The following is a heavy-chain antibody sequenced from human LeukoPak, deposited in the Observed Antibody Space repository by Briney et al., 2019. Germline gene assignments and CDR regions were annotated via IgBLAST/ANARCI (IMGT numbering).Heavy chain of an antibody. D-gene: IGHD4-11*01. V-gene: IGHV4-39*01. CDR1: GGSINSSNYY. Sequence: PSETLSLTCTVSGGSINSSNYYWGWIRQPPGKGLEWIGSIYYSGSTYYNPSLKSRASISVDTSKNQFSLKLSSVTAADTAVYYCARRTTVTIPFGYWGQGTLVTVSS. CDR3: ARRTTVTIPFGY. J-gene: IGHJ4*02. CDR2: IYYSGST.